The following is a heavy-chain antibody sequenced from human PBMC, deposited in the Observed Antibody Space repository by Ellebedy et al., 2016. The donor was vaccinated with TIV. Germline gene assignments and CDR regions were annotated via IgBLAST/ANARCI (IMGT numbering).Heavy chain of an antibody. CDR1: GYTFSNYW. J-gene: IGHJ4*02. CDR3: ARSDSSGYEFDY. CDR2: IYPGDSDT. D-gene: IGHD3-22*01. V-gene: IGHV5-51*01. Sequence: GESLKISCQGSGYTFSNYWIAWVRQLPGKGLEWMGIIYPGDSDTRYSPSFQGQVTISADKSISTAYLQWSSLKASDTAMYYCARSDSSGYEFDYWGQGTLVTVSS.